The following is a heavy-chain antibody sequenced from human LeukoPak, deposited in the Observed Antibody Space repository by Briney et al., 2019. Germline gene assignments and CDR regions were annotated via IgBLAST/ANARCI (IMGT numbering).Heavy chain of an antibody. V-gene: IGHV3-13*01. Sequence: GGSLRLSCAASGFTVSNNDMHWVRQPTGKGLEWVSLIGAAGYTYYPGSVKGRFTISRENAKNSLYLQMNSLRVEDTALYYCAREGGGGWIEHWGQGTLVTVSS. J-gene: IGHJ4*02. CDR2: IGAAGYT. CDR1: GFTVSNND. D-gene: IGHD6-19*01. CDR3: AREGGGGWIEH.